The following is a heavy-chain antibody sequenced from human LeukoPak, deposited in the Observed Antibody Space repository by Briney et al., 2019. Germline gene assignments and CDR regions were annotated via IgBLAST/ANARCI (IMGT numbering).Heavy chain of an antibody. D-gene: IGHD3-10*01. J-gene: IGHJ3*02. Sequence: ASVKVSCKTSGGTLLNYAISWVRQAPGQGLEWMGRIIPILGIANYAQKFQARVTLTADKSTSTAYMELSSLRSDDTAVYYCARASRDYYGSGSYYRGGDAFDIWGQGTMVTVSS. CDR3: ARASRDYYGSGSYYRGGDAFDI. V-gene: IGHV1-69*04. CDR2: IIPILGIA. CDR1: GGTLLNYA.